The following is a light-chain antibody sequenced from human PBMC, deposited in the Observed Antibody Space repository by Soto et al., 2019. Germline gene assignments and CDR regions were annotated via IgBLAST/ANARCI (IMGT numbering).Light chain of an antibody. V-gene: IGKV1-5*01. J-gene: IGKJ1*01. CDR3: QRYNDWPTWT. CDR2: DAS. CDR1: QSIKTW. Sequence: DIQMTQSPSALSASVGDRVTITCRASQSIKTWLAWYQRKPGRAPKLXXYDASSLQSGVPSRFSGSGSGTELTLTISGLQSEDLAVYYGQRYNDWPTWTFGQGTKVDIK.